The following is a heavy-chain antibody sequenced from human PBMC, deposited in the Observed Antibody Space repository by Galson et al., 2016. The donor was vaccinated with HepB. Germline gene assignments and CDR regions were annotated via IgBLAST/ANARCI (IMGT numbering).Heavy chain of an antibody. D-gene: IGHD2-8*01. CDR2: IYPGDSDT. CDR3: ARHRRYCTNGVCYPGAFDI. V-gene: IGHV5-51*01. Sequence: QSGAEVKKPGESLKISCKGSGYSFTSYWIDWVRQMPGKGLEWMGIIYPGDSDTRYSPSFQGQVTISADKSINTAYLQWSSLKASDTAMCYCARHRRYCTNGVCYPGAFDIWGQGTMVTVSS. CDR1: GYSFTSYW. J-gene: IGHJ3*02.